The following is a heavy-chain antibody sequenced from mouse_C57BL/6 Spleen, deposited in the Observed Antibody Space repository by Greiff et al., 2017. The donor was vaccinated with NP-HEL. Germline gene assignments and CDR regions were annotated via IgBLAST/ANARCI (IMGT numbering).Heavy chain of an antibody. CDR1: GYSFTSYY. Sequence: QVQLKESGPELVKPGASVKISCKASGYSFTSYYIHWVKQRPGQGLEWIGWIYPGSGNTKYNEKFKGKATLTADTPSITSSMQLSSLTSEDSAVYYCARELCPWFAYWGQGTLVTVSA. CDR3: ARELCPWFAY. J-gene: IGHJ3*01. V-gene: IGHV1-66*01. CDR2: IYPGSGNT. D-gene: IGHD4-1*01.